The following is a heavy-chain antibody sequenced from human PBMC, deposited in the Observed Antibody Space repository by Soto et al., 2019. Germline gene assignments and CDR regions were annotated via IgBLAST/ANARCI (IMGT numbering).Heavy chain of an antibody. V-gene: IGHV1-18*01. CDR2: IXAYNGNT. J-gene: IGHJ1*01. CDR1: GYTFSRFG. CDR3: ARDVPRAVAGFQH. D-gene: IGHD6-19*01. Sequence: VKVSXXASGYTFSRFGISWVRQAPXQGLXXMGWIXAYNGNTNYAQKLQGRVTMTTDTSTSTAYMELRSLRSDDTAVYYCARDVPRAVAGFQHWGQGTLVTVSS.